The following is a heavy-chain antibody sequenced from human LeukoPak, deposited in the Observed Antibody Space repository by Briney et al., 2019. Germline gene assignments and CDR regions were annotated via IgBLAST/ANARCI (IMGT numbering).Heavy chain of an antibody. CDR3: ARLPATTVVTNYLDY. D-gene: IGHD4-23*01. CDR2: ISGSGGST. J-gene: IGHJ4*02. V-gene: IGHV3-23*01. CDR1: GFTFSSYG. Sequence: GGSLRLSCAASGFTFSSYGMSWVRQAPGKGLEWVSAISGSGGSTYYADSVKGRFTISRDNAKNSLYLQMNSLRAEDTAIYYCARLPATTVVTNYLDYWGQGTLVTVSS.